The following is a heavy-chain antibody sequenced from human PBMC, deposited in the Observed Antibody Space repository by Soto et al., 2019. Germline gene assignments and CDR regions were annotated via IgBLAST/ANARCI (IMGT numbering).Heavy chain of an antibody. Sequence: SETLSLTCAVYGGSFSGYYWSWIRQPPGKGLEWIGEINHSGSTNYNPSLKSRVTISVDTSKKQFSLKLSSVTAADTAVYYCARGFRINDYVWGSYRSPPFDYWGQGTLVTVSS. CDR3: ARGFRINDYVWGSYRSPPFDY. J-gene: IGHJ4*02. CDR1: GGSFSGYY. CDR2: INHSGST. D-gene: IGHD3-16*02. V-gene: IGHV4-34*01.